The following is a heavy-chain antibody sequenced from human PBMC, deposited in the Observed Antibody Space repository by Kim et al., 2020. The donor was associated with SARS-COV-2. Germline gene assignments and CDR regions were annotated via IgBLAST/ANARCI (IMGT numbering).Heavy chain of an antibody. J-gene: IGHJ4*02. CDR1: GFTFSSYG. CDR2: IWYDGTNK. D-gene: IGHD3-10*01. CDR3: ATELTSTTSGSF. Sequence: GGSLRLSCAASGFTFSSYGMHWVRQAPGKGLEWVALIWYDGTNKYYADSVKGRFTISRDNSKKTLYLQMNSLRAEDTAVYYCATELTSTTSGSFWGEGTL. V-gene: IGHV3-33*01.